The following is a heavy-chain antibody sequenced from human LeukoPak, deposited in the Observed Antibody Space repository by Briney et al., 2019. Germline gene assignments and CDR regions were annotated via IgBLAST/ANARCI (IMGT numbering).Heavy chain of an antibody. Sequence: SETLSLTCTVSGGSISSYYWSWIRQPPGKGLEWIGYIYYSGSTNYNPSLKSRVTISVDTSKNQFSLKLSSVTAADTAVYYCARRSIIRNFQHWGQGTLVTVSS. CDR2: IYYSGST. V-gene: IGHV4-59*12. CDR1: GGSISSYY. J-gene: IGHJ1*01. D-gene: IGHD3-3*01. CDR3: ARRSIIRNFQH.